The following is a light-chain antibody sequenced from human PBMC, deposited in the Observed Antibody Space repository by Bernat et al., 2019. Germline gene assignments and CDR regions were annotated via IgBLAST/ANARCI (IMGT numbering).Light chain of an antibody. CDR3: QQRTNWPPLT. Sequence: EIVLTQSPATLSLSPGERATLSCRASQSIDSYLAWYQQRPGQPPRLLIYDASIRATGIPDMFSGSGSGTDFTLSISRLEPEDFAVYYCQQRTNWPPLTFGGGTKVEIK. J-gene: IGKJ4*01. V-gene: IGKV3-11*01. CDR2: DAS. CDR1: QSIDSY.